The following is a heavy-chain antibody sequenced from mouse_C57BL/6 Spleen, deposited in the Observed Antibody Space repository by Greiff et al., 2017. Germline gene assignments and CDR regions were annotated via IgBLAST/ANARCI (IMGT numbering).Heavy chain of an antibody. J-gene: IGHJ2*01. CDR1: GYTFTSYW. CDR2: IYPGSGST. Sequence: GEELVKPGASVKMSCKASGYTFTSYWITWVKQRPGQGLEWIGDIYPGSGSTNYNEKFKSKATLTVDTSSSTAYMQLSSLTSEDSAVYYCARGGYDYDGGYYFDDWGQGTTLTVSS. CDR3: ARGGYDYDGGYYFDD. D-gene: IGHD2-4*01. V-gene: IGHV1-55*01.